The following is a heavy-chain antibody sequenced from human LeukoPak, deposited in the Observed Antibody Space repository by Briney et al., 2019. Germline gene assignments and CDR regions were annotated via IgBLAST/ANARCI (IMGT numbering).Heavy chain of an antibody. CDR2: INPEGSEK. V-gene: IGHV3-7*03. CDR1: GLTFSSSW. Sequence: GGSLRLSCAVSGLTFSSSWMDWVRQAPGKGLEWVASINPEGSEKYSADSVEGRFTISRDNSKDTLFLQLNSLTAADTAMYFCAKASVAIPQYCNSWGQGTLVTVSS. D-gene: IGHD2-2*02. J-gene: IGHJ5*02. CDR3: AKASVAIPQYCNS.